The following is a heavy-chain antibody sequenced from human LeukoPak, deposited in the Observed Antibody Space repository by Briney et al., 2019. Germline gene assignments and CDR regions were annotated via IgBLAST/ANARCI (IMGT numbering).Heavy chain of an antibody. CDR1: GFTFSSYE. J-gene: IGHJ4*02. Sequence: GGSLRLSCAASGFTFSSYEMNWVRQAPGKGLEWVSYISSSGSTIYYADSVKGRFTISRDNAKNSLYLQMNSLRAEDTAVYYCASDSIAAAGNVGYYFDYWGQGPLVTVSS. D-gene: IGHD6-13*01. CDR3: ASDSIAAAGNVGYYFDY. V-gene: IGHV3-48*03. CDR2: ISSSGSTI.